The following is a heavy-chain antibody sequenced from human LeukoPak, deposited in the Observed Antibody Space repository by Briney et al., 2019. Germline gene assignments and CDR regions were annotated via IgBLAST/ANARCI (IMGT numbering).Heavy chain of an antibody. CDR1: GFTFSSYA. J-gene: IGHJ4*02. D-gene: IGHD3-10*01. V-gene: IGHV3-21*01. CDR3: ARDLFSGSYYNPADY. CDR2: ITSSSYI. Sequence: GGSLRLSCAASGFTFSSYAMSWVRQAPGKGLEWVSSITSSSYIYYADSVKGRFTISRDNAKNSLYLQMDSLRAEDTAVYYCARDLFSGSYYNPADYWGQGTLVTVSS.